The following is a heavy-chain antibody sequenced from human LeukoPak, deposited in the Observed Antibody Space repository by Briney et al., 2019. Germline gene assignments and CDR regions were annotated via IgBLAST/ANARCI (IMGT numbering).Heavy chain of an antibody. CDR1: GFTFSDYY. Sequence: GGSLRLSCAASGFTFSDYYMSWIRQAPGKGLEWVSYISSSGSTIYYADSVKGRFTISRDNAKNSLYLQMNSLRAEDTAVYYCASSQRSWYYFDYWGQGTLVTVSS. CDR2: ISSSGSTI. V-gene: IGHV3-11*01. J-gene: IGHJ4*02. D-gene: IGHD6-13*01. CDR3: ASSQRSWYYFDY.